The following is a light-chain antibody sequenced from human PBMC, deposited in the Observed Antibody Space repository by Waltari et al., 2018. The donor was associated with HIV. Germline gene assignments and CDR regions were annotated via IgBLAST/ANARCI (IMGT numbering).Light chain of an antibody. CDR1: SSDVGSYNL. Sequence: QSALTQPDSVSGSPGQSTTISCTGTSSDVGSYNLVSGYQNHPVKAPKLMIYEVNMRPSGVSNRFAGSKSGNTASLTNSGLHAEDEADYYCCSSAGSSSYVFGSGTKVTVL. CDR3: CSSAGSSSYV. CDR2: EVN. J-gene: IGLJ1*01. V-gene: IGLV2-23*02.